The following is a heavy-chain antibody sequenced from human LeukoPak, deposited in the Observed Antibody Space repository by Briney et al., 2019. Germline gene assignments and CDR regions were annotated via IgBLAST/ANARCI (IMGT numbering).Heavy chain of an antibody. V-gene: IGHV1-2*02. CDR3: ARVRRSFWSGPSDAFDI. D-gene: IGHD3-3*01. CDR2: INPNSGGT. J-gene: IGHJ3*02. Sequence: ASVKVSCKASGYTFTGYYMHWVRQAPGQGLEWMGWINPNSGGTNYAQKFQGRVTMTRDTSISTAYMELSRLRSDDTAVYYCARVRRSFWSGPSDAFDIWGQGTMVTVSS. CDR1: GYTFTGYY.